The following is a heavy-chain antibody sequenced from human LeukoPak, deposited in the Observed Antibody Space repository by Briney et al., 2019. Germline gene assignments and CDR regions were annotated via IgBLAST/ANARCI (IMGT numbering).Heavy chain of an antibody. V-gene: IGHV3-23*01. Sequence: GGSLRLSCVASGFTFSDYAMSWVRQAPGKGLEWVSGISDSGGSTYYADSVKGRCTISRDNSKNTVSLQMNNLRAEDTAVYFCARHDSFIPYWGQGTLVTITS. CDR1: GFTFSDYA. CDR2: ISDSGGST. D-gene: IGHD3-16*02. J-gene: IGHJ4*02. CDR3: ARHDSFIPY.